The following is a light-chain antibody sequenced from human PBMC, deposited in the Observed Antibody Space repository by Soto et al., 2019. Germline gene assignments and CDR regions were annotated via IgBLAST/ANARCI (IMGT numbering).Light chain of an antibody. V-gene: IGKV1-5*03. CDR2: KAS. J-gene: IGKJ4*01. CDR3: LQYIHYPLT. CDR1: QTINRW. Sequence: DIQMTQSPSTLSASVGDRVTITCRASQTINRWLAWYQQKPGKAPKLLIHKASTLQGGVPSRFSGSASETECTLTISSLQPDDFATYFCLQYIHYPLTFGGGTKVEIK.